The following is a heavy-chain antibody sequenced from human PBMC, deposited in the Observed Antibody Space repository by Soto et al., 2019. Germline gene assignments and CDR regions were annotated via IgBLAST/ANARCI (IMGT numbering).Heavy chain of an antibody. CDR1: GDSISSGYY. CDR3: ARLFDYGGNIDY. Sequence: SETLSLTCAVSGDSISSGYYWAWIRQPPGKGQEWIGSIYHSGTTYYNPSLKSRLTISVDTSRNQFSLKLSSVTAADSAVYYCARLFDYGGNIDYWGQGTLVTVSS. CDR2: IYHSGTT. D-gene: IGHD4-17*01. J-gene: IGHJ4*02. V-gene: IGHV4-38-2*01.